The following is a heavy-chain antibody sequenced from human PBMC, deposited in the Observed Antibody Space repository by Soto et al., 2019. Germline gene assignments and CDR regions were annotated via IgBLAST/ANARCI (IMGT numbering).Heavy chain of an antibody. D-gene: IGHD2-2*01. Sequence: QMQLVESGGGVFKPGRSLRPSCAAPGFTLRSYGTHWVRQAPGKGLEWVALIWFDGSKKYYVDSVKGRFAVSRDNSKNTLYLQMNSLRVEDTAVYYCARDRLVPYGYGMDVWGQGTTVTVSS. CDR3: ARDRLVPYGYGMDV. CDR2: IWFDGSKK. V-gene: IGHV3-33*01. J-gene: IGHJ6*02. CDR1: GFTLRSYG.